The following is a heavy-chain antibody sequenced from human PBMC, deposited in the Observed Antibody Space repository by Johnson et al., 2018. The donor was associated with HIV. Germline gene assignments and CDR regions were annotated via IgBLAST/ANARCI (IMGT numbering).Heavy chain of an antibody. V-gene: IGHV3-23*04. J-gene: IGHJ3*01. CDR3: AKGDPRRYAFDF. Sequence: EVQLVESGGGLGQPGGSLRLSCASSGFTFSSFTMSWVRQAPGKGLQWISAISASGASAFYADSVKGRFTMSRDNSQDTLYLQMNSLTVEDTAIYFCAKGDPRRYAFDFWVLGTLVAVSS. CDR2: ISASGASA. CDR1: GFTFSSFT.